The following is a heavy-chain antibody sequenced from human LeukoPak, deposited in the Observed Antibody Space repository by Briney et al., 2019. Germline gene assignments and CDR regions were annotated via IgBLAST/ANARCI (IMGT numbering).Heavy chain of an antibody. CDR1: GGSFSGYY. CDR3: ARHGGHRVLRYFDWDKPFDY. D-gene: IGHD3-9*01. Sequence: PSETLSLTCAVYGGSFSGYYWSWIRQPPGKGLEWIGEINHSGSTNYNPSLKSRVTISVDTSKNQFSPKLSSVTAADTAVYYCARHGGHRVLRYFDWDKPFDYWGQGTLVTVSS. J-gene: IGHJ4*02. V-gene: IGHV4-34*01. CDR2: INHSGST.